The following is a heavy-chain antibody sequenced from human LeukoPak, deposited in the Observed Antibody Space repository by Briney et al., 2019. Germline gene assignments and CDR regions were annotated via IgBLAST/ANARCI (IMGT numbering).Heavy chain of an antibody. Sequence: GESLKISCKGSGYSFTTDWIGWVRQMPGKGLEWMGIIYPGDSDTRYSPSFQGQVTISADKSISTAYLQWSSLKASDTAMYYCARQIRSGEWELPTDAFDIWGQGTMVTVSS. J-gene: IGHJ3*02. D-gene: IGHD1-26*01. CDR3: ARQIRSGEWELPTDAFDI. V-gene: IGHV5-51*01. CDR1: GYSFTTDW. CDR2: IYPGDSDT.